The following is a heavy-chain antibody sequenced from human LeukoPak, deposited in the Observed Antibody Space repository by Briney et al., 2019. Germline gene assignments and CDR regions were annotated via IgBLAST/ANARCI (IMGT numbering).Heavy chain of an antibody. CDR1: GGTFSSYA. D-gene: IGHD2-21*01. CDR2: IIPIFGTA. Sequence: SVKVSCKASGGTFSSYAISWVRQAPGQGLGWMGGIIPIFGTANYAQKFQGRVTITADKSTSTAYMELSSLRSEDTAVYYCARLCSIRWCLHDWFDPWGQGTLVTVSS. V-gene: IGHV1-69*06. CDR3: ARLCSIRWCLHDWFDP. J-gene: IGHJ5*02.